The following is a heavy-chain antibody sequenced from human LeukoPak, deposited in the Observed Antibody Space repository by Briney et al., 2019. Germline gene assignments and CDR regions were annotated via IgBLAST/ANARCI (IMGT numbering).Heavy chain of an antibody. D-gene: IGHD6-13*01. V-gene: IGHV1-18*01. CDR1: GYTFTSYG. Sequence: ASVKVSCKASGYTFTSYGISWVRQAPGQGLEWMGWISAYNGNTNYAQKLQGRVTMTTDTSTSTAYTELRSLRSDDTAVYYCARGSKDSSSWFRPFYYYGMDVWGQGTTVTVSS. J-gene: IGHJ6*02. CDR2: ISAYNGNT. CDR3: ARGSKDSSSWFRPFYYYGMDV.